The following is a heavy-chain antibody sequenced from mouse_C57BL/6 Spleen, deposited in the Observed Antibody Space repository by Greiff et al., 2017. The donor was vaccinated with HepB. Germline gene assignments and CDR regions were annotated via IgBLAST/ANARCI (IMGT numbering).Heavy chain of an antibody. J-gene: IGHJ3*01. Sequence: EVKLVESGGGLVKPGGSLKLSCAASGFTFSSYAMSWVRQTPEKRLEWVATISDGGSYTYYPDNVKGRFTISRDNAKNNLYLQMGHLKSEDTAMYYCARDPYGNYEAWFAYWGQGTLVTVSA. D-gene: IGHD2-1*01. CDR3: ARDPYGNYEAWFAY. V-gene: IGHV5-4*01. CDR2: ISDGGSYT. CDR1: GFTFSSYA.